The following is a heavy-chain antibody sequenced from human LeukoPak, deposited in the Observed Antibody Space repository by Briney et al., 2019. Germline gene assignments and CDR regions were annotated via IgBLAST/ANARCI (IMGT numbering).Heavy chain of an antibody. Sequence: KTSETLSLTCTVSGGSISSYYWSWIRQPPGKGLEWIGYIYYSGSTNYNPSLKSRVTISVDTSKNQFSLKLSSVTAADTAVHYCASYDSSGYRAFDIWGQGTMVTVSS. CDR1: GGSISSYY. V-gene: IGHV4-59*08. D-gene: IGHD3-22*01. CDR3: ASYDSSGYRAFDI. CDR2: IYYSGST. J-gene: IGHJ3*02.